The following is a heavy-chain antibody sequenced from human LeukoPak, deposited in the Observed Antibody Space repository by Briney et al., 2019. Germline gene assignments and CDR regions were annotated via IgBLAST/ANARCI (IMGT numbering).Heavy chain of an antibody. CDR3: TTTVAGTRYYYYGMDV. CDR1: GFTFSNAW. CDR2: IKSKTDGVTT. V-gene: IGHV3-15*01. D-gene: IGHD6-19*01. J-gene: IGHJ6*02. Sequence: PGGSLTLSCAASGFTFSNAWMSWVRHAPGKGLEGVGRIKSKTDGVTTDYAAPVKGRFTISRNDSKNTLYLQMNSLKTEDTAVYYCTTTVAGTRYYYYGMDVWGQGTTVTVSS.